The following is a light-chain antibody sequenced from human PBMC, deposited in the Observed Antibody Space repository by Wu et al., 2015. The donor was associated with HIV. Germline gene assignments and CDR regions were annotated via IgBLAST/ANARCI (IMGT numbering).Light chain of an antibody. J-gene: IGKJ1*01. CDR2: EAS. V-gene: IGKV1-13*02. CDR3: QQSYSLWT. CDR1: QGIGTA. Sequence: AIQLTQSPSSLSASVGDRVTITCRSSQGIGTALAWYQHKPGKPPRLLIYEASNLQSGVPSRFSGSGSGTDFTLTISSLQPEDFATYYCQQSYSLWTSGLGTKVEIK.